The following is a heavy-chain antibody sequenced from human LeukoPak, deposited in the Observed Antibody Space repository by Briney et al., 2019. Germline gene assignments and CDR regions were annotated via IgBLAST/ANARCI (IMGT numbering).Heavy chain of an antibody. J-gene: IGHJ4*02. CDR3: AKDPRVATIEIFDY. V-gene: IGHV3-23*01. D-gene: IGHD5-12*01. CDR1: GFTFSSYA. Sequence: PGVSLRVSCAASGFTFSSYAMSWVRQAPGKGLEWVSSISGGGGVTYYADSVKGRFTISRDNSKNTLYLQMNSLRVEDTAVYYCAKDPRVATIEIFDYWGQGTLVTVSS. CDR2: ISGGGGVT.